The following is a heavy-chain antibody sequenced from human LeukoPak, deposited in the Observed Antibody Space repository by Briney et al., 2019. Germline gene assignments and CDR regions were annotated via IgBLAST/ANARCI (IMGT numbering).Heavy chain of an antibody. Sequence: GSLRLSCAASGFTFSSYGMHWVRQAPGKGLEWVAVIWYDGSNKYYADSVKGRFTISRDNSKNTLYLQMNSLRAEDTAVYYCARARDYYDSGGYRPPIDYWGQGTLVTVSS. D-gene: IGHD3-22*01. J-gene: IGHJ4*02. CDR2: IWYDGSNK. CDR3: ARARDYYDSGGYRPPIDY. CDR1: GFTFSSYG. V-gene: IGHV3-33*01.